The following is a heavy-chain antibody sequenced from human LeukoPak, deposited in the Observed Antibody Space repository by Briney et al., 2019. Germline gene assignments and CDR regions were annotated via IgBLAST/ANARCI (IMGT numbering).Heavy chain of an antibody. CDR1: GGSISSYY. Sequence: KPSETLSLTCTVSGGSISSYYWSWIRQPPGKGLEWIGYIYYSGSTNYNPSLKTRVTISVDTSKNQSSLKLSSVTAADTAVYYCARHGGYSYGPFDYWGQGTLVTVSS. CDR2: IYYSGST. D-gene: IGHD5-18*01. V-gene: IGHV4-59*08. CDR3: ARHGGYSYGPFDY. J-gene: IGHJ4*02.